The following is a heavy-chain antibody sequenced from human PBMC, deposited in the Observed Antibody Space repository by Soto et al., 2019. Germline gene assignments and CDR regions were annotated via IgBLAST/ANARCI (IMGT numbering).Heavy chain of an antibody. CDR3: ARDGLLGFDY. J-gene: IGHJ4*02. CDR2: ISYDGSNK. CDR1: GFTFSSYA. D-gene: IGHD1-26*01. V-gene: IGHV3-30-3*01. Sequence: QVQLVESGGGVVQPGRSLRLSCAASGFTFSSYAMHWVRQAPGKGLEWVAVISYDGSNKYYADSVKGRFTISRDNSKNTLYLQMNSLRAEDTALYYCARDGLLGFDYWGQGTLVTVSS.